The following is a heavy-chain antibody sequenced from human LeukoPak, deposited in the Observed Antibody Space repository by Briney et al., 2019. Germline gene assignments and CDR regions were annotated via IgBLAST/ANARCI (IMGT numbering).Heavy chain of an antibody. CDR3: ARGPELSISAAGSFDS. CDR2: IYTSGST. CDR1: SGSFSPYY. D-gene: IGHD6-13*01. J-gene: IGHJ4*02. V-gene: IGHV4-4*07. Sequence: SETLSLTCSVSSGSFSPYYWSWIRQSAGKGLEWIGRIYTSGSTNYNPSLKSRVTMSVDTSQNQFSLKLNSVTAADTAVYYCARGPELSISAAGSFDSWGQGTLVTVSS.